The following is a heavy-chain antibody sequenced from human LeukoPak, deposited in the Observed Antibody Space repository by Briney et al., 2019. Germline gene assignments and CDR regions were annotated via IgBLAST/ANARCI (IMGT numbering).Heavy chain of an antibody. J-gene: IGHJ2*01. Sequence: KAGESLKISCKGSGYSFTNYWIGWVRQMPGKGLEWMGIIYPGYSDTKYSPSFQGQVTISADKSIRTAYLQGSSLKASDTAIYYCARPSTTVDWYFDLWGRGTLVTVSS. V-gene: IGHV5-51*03. CDR1: GYSFTNYW. D-gene: IGHD4-17*01. CDR3: ARPSTTVDWYFDL. CDR2: IYPGYSDT.